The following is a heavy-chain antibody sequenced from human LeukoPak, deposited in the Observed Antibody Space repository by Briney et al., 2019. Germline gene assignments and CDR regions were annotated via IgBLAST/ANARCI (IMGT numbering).Heavy chain of an antibody. CDR2: MNPNSGNT. D-gene: IGHD4-17*01. CDR3: ARAPYGDYELDGMDV. Sequence: GASVKVSCKASGYTFTSYDINWVRQATGQGLEWMGWMNPNSGNTGYAQKFQGRVTITADKSTSTAYMELSSLRSEDTAVYYCARAPYGDYELDGMDVWGQGTTVTVSS. CDR1: GYTFTSYD. V-gene: IGHV1-8*03. J-gene: IGHJ6*02.